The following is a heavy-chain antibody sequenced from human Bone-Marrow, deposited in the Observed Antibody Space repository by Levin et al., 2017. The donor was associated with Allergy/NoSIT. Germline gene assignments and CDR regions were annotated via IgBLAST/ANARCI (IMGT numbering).Heavy chain of an antibody. CDR1: GFTFSIYS. CDR2: IDSSSSYI. CDR3: ASAPVEGVRGGMDF. D-gene: IGHD3-10*01. V-gene: IGHV3-21*01. J-gene: IGHJ6*02. Sequence: KTGGSLRLSCAASGFTFSIYSMSWVRQAPGKGLEGVSSIDSSSSYIYYADSVKGRFTSSRDNAKNSLYLQMNSLRAEDTAVYDCASAPVEGVRGGMDFWGQGTTVTVSS.